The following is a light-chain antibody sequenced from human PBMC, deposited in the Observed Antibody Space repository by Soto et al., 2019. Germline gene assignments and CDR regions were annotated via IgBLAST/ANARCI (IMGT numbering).Light chain of an antibody. CDR3: QQYNNWPPRT. Sequence: IVVTQSPDSLAVSLGERATINCRSSQSVLFSTNNLNYFAWYQQKPGQPPKLLIYWASTRESGVPDRFSGSGSGTEFTLTISSLQSEDFAVYYCQQYNNWPPRTFGQGTRWIS. CDR2: WAS. V-gene: IGKV4-1*01. CDR1: QSVLFSTNNLNY. J-gene: IGKJ1*01.